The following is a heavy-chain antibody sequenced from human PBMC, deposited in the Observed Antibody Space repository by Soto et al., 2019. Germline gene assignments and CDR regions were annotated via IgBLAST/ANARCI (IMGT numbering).Heavy chain of an antibody. CDR3: AREPYIVEARPPLYYYYGMDV. Sequence: SVKVSCKSSGGTFSSYAISWVRQAPGPGLEWMGGIIPIFGTANYAQKFQGRVTITADESTSTEYMELSSLRSEDTAVYYCAREPYIVEARPPLYYYYGMDVWGQGTTVAV. CDR2: IIPIFGTA. J-gene: IGHJ6*02. CDR1: GGTFSSYA. D-gene: IGHD1-26*01. V-gene: IGHV1-69*13.